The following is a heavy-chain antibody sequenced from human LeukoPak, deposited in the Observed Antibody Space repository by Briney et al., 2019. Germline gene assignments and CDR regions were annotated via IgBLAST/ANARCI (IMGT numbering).Heavy chain of an antibody. Sequence: GASVKVSCKASGYTFTSYGISWVRQAPGQGLEWMGWISAYNGNTNYAQKLQGRVTMTTDTSTSTAYMELRSLRSDDTAAYYCAREPHVPAAGYSSGEISDYWGQGTLVTVSS. V-gene: IGHV1-18*01. CDR2: ISAYNGNT. D-gene: IGHD6-25*01. J-gene: IGHJ4*02. CDR1: GYTFTSYG. CDR3: AREPHVPAAGYSSGEISDY.